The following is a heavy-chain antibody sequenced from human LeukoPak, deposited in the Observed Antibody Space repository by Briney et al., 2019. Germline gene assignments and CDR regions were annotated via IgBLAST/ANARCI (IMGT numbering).Heavy chain of an antibody. Sequence: PGGSLRLSCAASGFTVSSNYMSWVRQAPGKGLEWVSVIYSGGSTYYADSVKGRFTISRDNSKNTLYLQMNSLGAEDTAVYYCAREYGPVGATRWFDPWGQGTLVTVSS. V-gene: IGHV3-53*01. CDR1: GFTVSSNY. D-gene: IGHD1-26*01. CDR3: AREYGPVGATRWFDP. CDR2: IYSGGST. J-gene: IGHJ5*02.